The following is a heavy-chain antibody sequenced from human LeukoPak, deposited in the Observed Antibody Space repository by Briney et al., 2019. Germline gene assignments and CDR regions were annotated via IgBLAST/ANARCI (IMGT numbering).Heavy chain of an antibody. D-gene: IGHD1-1*01. Sequence: GVSLRLSCSVSGLTFGYYAMSWVRQAPGKGLEWVSSINNDGGATYYADSVKGRFTISRDNSKNSLYLQMNSLRVDDTAVYYCVRANEADWGQGTLVTVSS. J-gene: IGHJ1*01. CDR1: GLTFGYYA. CDR3: VRANEAD. CDR2: INNDGGAT. V-gene: IGHV3-23*01.